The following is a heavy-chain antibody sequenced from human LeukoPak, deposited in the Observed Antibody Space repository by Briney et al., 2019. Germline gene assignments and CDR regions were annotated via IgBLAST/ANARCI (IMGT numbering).Heavy chain of an antibody. CDR1: GGSISSSSYY. CDR3: ARQILYTAIDY. V-gene: IGHV4-39*01. Sequence: PSETLSLTCTVSGGSISSSSYYWGWIRQPPGKGLEWIGSIYYSGSTYYNPSLKGRVTISVDTSKNQFSLKLSSVTAADTAVYYCARQILYTAIDYWGQGTLVTVSS. J-gene: IGHJ4*02. D-gene: IGHD5-18*01. CDR2: IYYSGST.